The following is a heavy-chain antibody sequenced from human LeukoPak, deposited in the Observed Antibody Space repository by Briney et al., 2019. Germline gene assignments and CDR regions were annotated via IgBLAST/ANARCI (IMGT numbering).Heavy chain of an antibody. CDR2: IKGDEITT. Sequence: PGGSLRLSCAASGFTFSTYWMHWVRQIPGKGLEWVSRIKGDEITTNYADSVEGRFTISRDNAKNTVYLEINSLRAEDTAVYYCARGGLFAYYFDYWGQGTLVTVSS. J-gene: IGHJ4*02. D-gene: IGHD3-10*02. CDR3: ARGGLFAYYFDY. V-gene: IGHV3-74*01. CDR1: GFTFSTYW.